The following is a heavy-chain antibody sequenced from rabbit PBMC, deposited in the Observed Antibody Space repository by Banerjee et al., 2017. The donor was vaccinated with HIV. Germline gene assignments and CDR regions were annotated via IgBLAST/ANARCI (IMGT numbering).Heavy chain of an antibody. CDR2: IYAGSSGST. D-gene: IGHD2-1*01. V-gene: IGHV1S40*01. CDR3: ARYITYDDYDDTGYFNL. J-gene: IGHJ4*01. Sequence: QSLEESGGDLVKPGASLTLTCTASGFSFSSSYYMCWVRQAPGKGLEWIACIYAGSSGSTYYASWAKGRFTISKTSSTTVTLQMTSLTAADTATYFCARYITYDDYDDTGYFNLWGPGTLVTVS. CDR1: GFSFSSSYY.